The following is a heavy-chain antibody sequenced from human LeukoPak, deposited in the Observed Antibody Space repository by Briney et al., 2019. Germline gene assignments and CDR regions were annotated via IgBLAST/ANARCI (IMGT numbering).Heavy chain of an antibody. CDR2: SYHSGST. J-gene: IGHJ4*02. D-gene: IGHD2-21*02. V-gene: IGHV4-30-2*01. Sequence: SQTLSLTCAVSGGSISSGGYSWSWIRQPPGQGLEWVGYSYHSGSTYYNPSLKTRVNISVDRSKNQFSLKLSSVPAAHTAVYYCARVLREVVTASYYFDYWGQGTLVTVSS. CDR3: ARVLREVVTASYYFDY. CDR1: GGSISSGGYS.